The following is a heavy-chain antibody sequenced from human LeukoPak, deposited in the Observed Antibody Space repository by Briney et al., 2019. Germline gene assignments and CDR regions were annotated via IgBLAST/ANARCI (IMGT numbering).Heavy chain of an antibody. J-gene: IGHJ5*02. Sequence: PSETLSLTCTVSGASITSSYWNWIRQPPGKGLEWIGYIHYSGITNYNPSLKSRITISVDTSKNQFSLKLSSVTAADTAVYYCAIRRSSWDGWFDPWGQGTLVTVSS. CDR1: GASITSSY. D-gene: IGHD6-6*01. CDR3: AIRRSSWDGWFDP. CDR2: IHYSGIT. V-gene: IGHV4-59*01.